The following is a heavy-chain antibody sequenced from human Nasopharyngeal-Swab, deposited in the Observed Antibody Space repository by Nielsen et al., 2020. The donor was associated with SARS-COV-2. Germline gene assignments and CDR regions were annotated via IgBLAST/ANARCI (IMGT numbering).Heavy chain of an antibody. CDR2: IYYSGST. J-gene: IGHJ6*02. V-gene: IGHV4-59*01. D-gene: IGHD2-15*01. Sequence: SETLSLTCTVSGGSKSSGDWSWIRQPPGKGLEWIGYIYYSGSTNYNPSLKSRVTISVDTSKNQFSLKLSSVTAADTAVYYCASLLRSYCSGGSCYPNGMDVWGQGTTVTVSS. CDR1: GGSKSSGD. CDR3: ASLLRSYCSGGSCYPNGMDV.